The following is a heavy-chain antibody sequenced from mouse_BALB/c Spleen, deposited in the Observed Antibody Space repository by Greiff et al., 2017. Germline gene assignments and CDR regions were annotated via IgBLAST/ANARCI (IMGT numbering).Heavy chain of an antibody. CDR1: GYAFTNYL. J-gene: IGHJ1*01. Sequence: QVQLQQSGAELVRPGTSVKVSCKASGYAFTNYLIEWVKQRPGQGLEWIGVINPGSGGTNYNEKFKGKATLTADKSSSTAYMQLSSLTSDDSAVYFCARTLGRGWYFDVWGAGTTVTVSS. D-gene: IGHD4-1*01. CDR3: ARTLGRGWYFDV. CDR2: INPGSGGT. V-gene: IGHV1-54*01.